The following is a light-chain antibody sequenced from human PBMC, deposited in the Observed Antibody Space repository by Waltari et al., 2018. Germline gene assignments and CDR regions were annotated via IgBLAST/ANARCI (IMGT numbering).Light chain of an antibody. J-gene: IGKJ4*01. Sequence: EIVLTQSPGTLSLSPGERATLPSRTSQTVRTTYLAWYQQKPGQAPTPPSYGASSRATGIPDRFSGSGSGTDFSLTISSLEPEDFAVYYCQQYDISPLTFGGGTKVEIK. V-gene: IGKV3-20*01. CDR2: GAS. CDR1: QTVRTTY. CDR3: QQYDISPLT.